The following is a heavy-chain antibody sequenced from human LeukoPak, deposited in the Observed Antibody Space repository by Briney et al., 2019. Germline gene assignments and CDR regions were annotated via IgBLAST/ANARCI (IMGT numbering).Heavy chain of an antibody. V-gene: IGHV3-66*02. CDR1: GFTVSSNY. Sequence: GGSLRLSCAASGFTVSSNYMSWVRQAPGKGLEWVSVIYSGGSTYYADSVKGRFTISRDNSKNTLYLQMNSLRAEDTAVYYCARDKGSSDYFDYWGQGTLVTVSS. D-gene: IGHD6-6*01. CDR3: ARDKGSSDYFDY. CDR2: IYSGGST. J-gene: IGHJ4*02.